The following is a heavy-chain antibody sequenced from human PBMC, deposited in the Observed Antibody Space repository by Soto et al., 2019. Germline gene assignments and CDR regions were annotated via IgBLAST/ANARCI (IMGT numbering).Heavy chain of an antibody. CDR1: GFTFSDHY. V-gene: IGHV3-72*01. CDR2: SRNKANTYTT. CDR3: TRVISGSDY. Sequence: EVQLVESGGGLVHPGGSLRLSCAASGFTFSDHYMDWVRQAPGRGLEWVGRSRNKANTYTTEYAASVKGRFTISRDDSKNSLYLQMNSLKTDDTAVYYCTRVISGSDYWGQGTLVTVSS. J-gene: IGHJ4*02. D-gene: IGHD2-15*01.